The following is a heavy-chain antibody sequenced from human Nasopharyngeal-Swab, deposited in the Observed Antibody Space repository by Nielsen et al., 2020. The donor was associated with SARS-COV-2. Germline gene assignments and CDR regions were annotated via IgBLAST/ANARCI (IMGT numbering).Heavy chain of an antibody. Sequence: WIRQPPGKGLEWIGEIYHSGSTNYNPSLKSRVTISVDKPKNQFSLKLSSVTAADTAVYYCARQPDRYYYDSSGYSDYWGQGTLVTVSS. CDR2: IYHSGST. J-gene: IGHJ4*02. V-gene: IGHV4-4*02. D-gene: IGHD3-22*01. CDR3: ARQPDRYYYDSSGYSDY.